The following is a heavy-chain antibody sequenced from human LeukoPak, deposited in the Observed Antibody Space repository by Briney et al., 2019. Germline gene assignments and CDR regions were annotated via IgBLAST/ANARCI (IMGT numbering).Heavy chain of an antibody. CDR2: INSKTDVGTA. CDR3: ARTRSGDTALGTGWFDP. Sequence: GGSLRLSCAASGFTFSNAWMGWVRQAPGKGLEWVGRINSKTDVGTADYAAPVKGRFTISRDDSRNTLYLQMNSLRAEDTAVYYCARTRSGDTALGTGWFDPWGQGTLVTVSS. V-gene: IGHV3-15*01. CDR1: GFTFSNAW. D-gene: IGHD5-18*01. J-gene: IGHJ5*02.